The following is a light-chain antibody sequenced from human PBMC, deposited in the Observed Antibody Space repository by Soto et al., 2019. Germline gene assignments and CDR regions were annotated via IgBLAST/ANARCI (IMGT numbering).Light chain of an antibody. CDR1: QSVSNN. CDR2: GAS. Sequence: EIVMTQSPATLSVSPGERATLSCRASQSVSNNLTWYQKKPGQAPRLLIYGASTRATGIPARFSGSGSVTEFTRTISSLQSEDFAFYYCQQYNNWWTFGQGTRVDIK. J-gene: IGKJ1*01. CDR3: QQYNNWWT. V-gene: IGKV3-15*01.